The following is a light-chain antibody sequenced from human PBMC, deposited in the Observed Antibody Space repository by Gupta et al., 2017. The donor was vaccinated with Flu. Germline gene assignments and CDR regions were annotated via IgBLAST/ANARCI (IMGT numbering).Light chain of an antibody. CDR3: ETLDNTPSSGV. Sequence: SVLTQPPSLSAAPGQKVTISCSGSSSNIASNYVSWYQHLPGTAPKLLIYENNQRPAGNPGRFCGSKSGTAATLAIARIQKGEEADYYCETLDNTPSSGVFGGGTKLTVL. J-gene: IGLJ2*01. CDR1: SSNIASNY. V-gene: IGLV1-51*01. CDR2: ENN.